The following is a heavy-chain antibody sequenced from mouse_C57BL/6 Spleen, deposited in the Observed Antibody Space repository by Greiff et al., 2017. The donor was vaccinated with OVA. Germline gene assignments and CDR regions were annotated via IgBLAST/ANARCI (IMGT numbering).Heavy chain of an antibody. CDR3: ARDGSSYEDY. Sequence: VQLQQPGAELVKPGASVKLSCKASGYTFTSYWMQWVKQRPGQGLEWIGEIDPSDSYTNYNQKFKGKATLTVDTSSSTAYMQLSSLTSEDSAVYYCARDGSSYEDYWGQGTTLTVSS. V-gene: IGHV1-50*01. CDR2: IDPSDSYT. CDR1: GYTFTSYW. D-gene: IGHD1-1*01. J-gene: IGHJ2*01.